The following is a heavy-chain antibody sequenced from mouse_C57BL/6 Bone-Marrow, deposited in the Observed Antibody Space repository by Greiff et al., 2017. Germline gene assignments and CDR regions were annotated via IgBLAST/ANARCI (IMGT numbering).Heavy chain of an antibody. CDR3: ARRRYYSNYVFAY. CDR2: IYPGDGDT. CDR1: GYAFSSSW. J-gene: IGHJ3*01. V-gene: IGHV1-82*01. Sequence: VQLQQSGPELVKPGASVKISCKASGYAFSSSWMNWVKQRPGKGLEWIGRIYPGDGDTNYNGKFKGKATLTADKSSSTAYMQLSSLTSEDSEVYFCARRRYYSNYVFAYWGQGTLVTVSA. D-gene: IGHD2-5*01.